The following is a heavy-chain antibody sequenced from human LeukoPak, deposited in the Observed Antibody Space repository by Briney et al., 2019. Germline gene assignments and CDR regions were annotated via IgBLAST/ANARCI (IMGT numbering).Heavy chain of an antibody. CDR2: INHSGST. CDR1: GGSFSGYY. D-gene: IGHD3-16*02. CDR3: ARNLYDYVWGSYRYNWFDP. J-gene: IGHJ5*02. Sequence: SETLSLTCAVYGGSFSGYYWSWIRQPPGKGLEWIGEINHSGSTNYNPSLKSRVTISVDTSKNQSSLKLSSVTAADTAVYYCARNLYDYVWGSYRYNWFDPWGQGTLVTVSS. V-gene: IGHV4-34*01.